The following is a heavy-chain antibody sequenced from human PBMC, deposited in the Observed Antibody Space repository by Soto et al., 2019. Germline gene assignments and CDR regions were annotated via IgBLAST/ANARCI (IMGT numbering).Heavy chain of an antibody. CDR3: ARPYYDYVWGSYRHPTDAFDI. J-gene: IGHJ3*02. V-gene: IGHV5-51*01. D-gene: IGHD3-16*02. CDR2: IYPGDSDT. Sequence: GESLKISCKGSGYSFTSYWIGWVRQMPGKGLEWMGIIYPGDSDTRYSPSFQGQVTISADKSISTAYLQWSSLKASDTAMYYCARPYYDYVWGSYRHPTDAFDIWGQGTMVTVSS. CDR1: GYSFTSYW.